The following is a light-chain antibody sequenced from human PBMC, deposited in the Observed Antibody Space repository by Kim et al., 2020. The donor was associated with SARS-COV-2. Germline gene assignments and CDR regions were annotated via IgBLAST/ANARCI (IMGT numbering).Light chain of an antibody. Sequence: GDRVTITCRASQNIGSWLAWYQQKPGKAPKLLIYDASSLQSGVPSSFSGRGSGTEFTLTISSLQPDDFATYYCQQYETYPYTFGQGTKL. J-gene: IGKJ2*01. CDR1: QNIGSW. CDR3: QQYETYPYT. CDR2: DAS. V-gene: IGKV1-5*01.